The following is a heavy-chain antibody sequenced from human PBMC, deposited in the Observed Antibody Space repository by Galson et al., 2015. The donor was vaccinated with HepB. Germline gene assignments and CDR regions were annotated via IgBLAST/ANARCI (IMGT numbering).Heavy chain of an antibody. J-gene: IGHJ4*02. Sequence: ETLSLTCAVYGGSFSGYYWSWIRQPPGKGLEWIGEINHSGSTNYSPSLKSRVTISVDTSKNQFSLKLSSVTAADTAVYYCASSVYSSSWLRWGQGTLVTVSS. CDR2: INHSGST. CDR3: ASSVYSSSWLR. D-gene: IGHD6-13*01. CDR1: GGSFSGYY. V-gene: IGHV4-34*01.